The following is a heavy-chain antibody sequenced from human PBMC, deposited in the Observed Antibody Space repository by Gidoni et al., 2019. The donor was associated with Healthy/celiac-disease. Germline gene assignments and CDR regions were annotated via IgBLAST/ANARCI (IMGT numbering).Heavy chain of an antibody. J-gene: IGHJ4*02. V-gene: IGHV1-24*01. CDR1: GYTLTELS. D-gene: IGHD3-10*01. CDR3: ATDLTYGSGSYYNPPFDY. CDR2: FDLEDGET. Sequence: QVQLVQSGAEVKKPGASVKVSCKVSGYTLTELSMHWVRQAPGKGLEWMGGFDLEDGETIYAQKFQGRVTMTEDTSTDTAYMELSSLRSEDTAVYYCATDLTYGSGSYYNPPFDYWGQGTLVTVSS.